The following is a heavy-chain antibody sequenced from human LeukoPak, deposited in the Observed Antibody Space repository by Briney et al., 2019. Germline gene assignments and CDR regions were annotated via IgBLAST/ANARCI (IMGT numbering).Heavy chain of an antibody. CDR1: GCTFSNYN. J-gene: IGHJ4*02. V-gene: IGHV3-21*01. CDR3: VRYRREGLYYFDY. CDR2: ITSSSSFI. Sequence: PGGSLRLSCAVSGCTFSNYNMNWVRQAPGKGLEWVSSITSSSSFIYYADSVKGRFTISRDNAKNSLYLQMNSLRVEDTAVYYCVRYRREGLYYFDYWGQGTLVTVSS.